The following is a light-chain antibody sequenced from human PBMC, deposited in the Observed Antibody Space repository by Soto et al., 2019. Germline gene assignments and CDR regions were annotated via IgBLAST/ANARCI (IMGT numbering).Light chain of an antibody. Sequence: QSVLTQPASVSASHGQSISISCSGTSNDVGAFEYVSWYQQHPGKAPKLMIFEIFNRPSGISNRFSGSKSGNTASLTISGLQAEDEAYYYCSSYTTDNTHVFGGGTKVTVL. V-gene: IGLV2-14*01. CDR1: SNDVGAFEY. J-gene: IGLJ2*01. CDR2: EIF. CDR3: SSYTTDNTHV.